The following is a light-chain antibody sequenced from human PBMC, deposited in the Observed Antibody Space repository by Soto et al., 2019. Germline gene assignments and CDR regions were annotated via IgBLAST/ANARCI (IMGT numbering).Light chain of an antibody. CDR2: RNN. CDR3: AAWDDSLSGRDVV. V-gene: IGLV1-47*01. J-gene: IGLJ2*01. Sequence: QSVLTQPPSASGTHGQRVTISCSGSSSNIGSNYVYWYQQLPGTAPKLLIYRNNQRPSGVPDRFSGSKSGTSASLAISGLRSEDEADYYCAAWDDSLSGRDVVFGGGTKFTVL. CDR1: SSNIGSNY.